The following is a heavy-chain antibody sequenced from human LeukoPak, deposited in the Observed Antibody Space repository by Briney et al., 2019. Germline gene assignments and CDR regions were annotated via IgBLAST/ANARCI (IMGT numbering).Heavy chain of an antibody. CDR1: GFTLSSHS. J-gene: IGHJ3*02. CDR2: ISSRSGTI. D-gene: IGHD3-10*01. CDR3: AREAENYGLTFDI. Sequence: GGSLRLSCAASGFTLSSHSMNWVRQAPGKGLEWVSYISSRSGTIFYADSVKGRFTISRDNARNSLYLQMSSLRGGDTAVYYCAREAENYGLTFDIWGQGTMVTVSS. V-gene: IGHV3-48*01.